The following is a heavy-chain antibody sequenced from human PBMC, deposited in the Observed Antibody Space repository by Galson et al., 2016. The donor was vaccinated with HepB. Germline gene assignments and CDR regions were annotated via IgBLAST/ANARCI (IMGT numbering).Heavy chain of an antibody. Sequence: SLRLSCAASGFKFDDFAMHWVRQAPGKGLEWVAVIHRGGTTYYADSVQGRFRISRDDSKNTLFLEMNTLSAEDTAVYYCAGWVVTAGYDYYGVDVWGQGTTVTVSS. CDR1: GFKFDDFA. CDR3: AGWVVTAGYDYYGVDV. V-gene: IGHV3-53*01. D-gene: IGHD2-21*02. J-gene: IGHJ6*02. CDR2: IHRGGTT.